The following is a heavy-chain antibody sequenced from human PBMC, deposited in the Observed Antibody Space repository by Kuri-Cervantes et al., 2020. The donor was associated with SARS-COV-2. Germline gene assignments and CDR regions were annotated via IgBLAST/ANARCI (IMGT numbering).Heavy chain of an antibody. V-gene: IGHV3-30*03. Sequence: GGSLRLSCAASGFSFSNYGMHWVRQAPGKGLEWVASISYEGSNKHYADSVKDRFTISRDNSKNTLYLQMNSLRAEDTAVYYCAREELLSYDAFDIWGQGTMVTVSS. CDR1: GFSFSNYG. J-gene: IGHJ3*02. CDR2: ISYEGSNK. CDR3: AREELLSYDAFDI. D-gene: IGHD2-2*01.